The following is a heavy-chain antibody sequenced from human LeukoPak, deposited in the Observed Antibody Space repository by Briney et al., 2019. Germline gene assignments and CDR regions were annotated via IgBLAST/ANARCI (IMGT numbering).Heavy chain of an antibody. J-gene: IGHJ4*02. CDR3: AGGRNYYDSSCYYGTSY. CDR1: GYTFTSYD. Sequence: ASVKVSCKASGYTFTSYDINWVRQATGQGLEWMGWMNPNSGNTGYAQKFQGRVTMTRNASISTAYMELSSLRSEDTTVYYCAGGRNYYDSSCYYGTSYWGQGTLVTVSS. V-gene: IGHV1-8*01. D-gene: IGHD3-22*01. CDR2: MNPNSGNT.